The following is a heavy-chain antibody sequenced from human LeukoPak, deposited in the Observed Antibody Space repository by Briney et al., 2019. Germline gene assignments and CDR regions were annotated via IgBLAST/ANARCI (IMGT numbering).Heavy chain of an antibody. CDR1: GYTFTSYA. D-gene: IGHD6-19*01. V-gene: IGHV1-3*01. CDR3: ARSGQWHNTGYYFGY. J-gene: IGHJ4*02. CDR2: INAGNGNT. Sequence: ASVKVSCKASGYTFTSYAMRWVRQAPGQRLEWMGWINAGNGNTEYSQKFQGRVTITRDTSASTAYMELSSLRSEDTAVYYCARSGQWHNTGYYFGYWGQGTLVTVSS.